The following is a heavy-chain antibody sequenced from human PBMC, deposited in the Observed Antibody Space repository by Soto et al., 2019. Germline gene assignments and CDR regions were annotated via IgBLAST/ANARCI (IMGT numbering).Heavy chain of an antibody. V-gene: IGHV1-18*01. CDR1: GYTFSSYC. CDR3: ARDLGKYYDSSGYYLDP. CDR2: ISAYSGNT. J-gene: IGHJ5*02. D-gene: IGHD3-22*01. Sequence: GASVKVSCKAYGYTFSSYCLSWVRQAPGQGLEWMGWISAYSGNTVYTQRFKGRLTMATDTSTGTAYMELRSLRSDDTAVYYCARDLGKYYDSSGYYLDPWG.